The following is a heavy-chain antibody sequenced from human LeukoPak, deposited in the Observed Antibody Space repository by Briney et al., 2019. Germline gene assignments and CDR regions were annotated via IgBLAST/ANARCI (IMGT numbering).Heavy chain of an antibody. CDR2: MNPNSGDT. CDR1: GYTFTSYD. D-gene: IGHD3-3*01. Sequence: ASLKVSCKASGYTFTSYDINCVRQATGQGLGWLGWMNPNSGDTGYAQKFQGRVTMTRDTSISTAYLELSSLRSEDTAVYYCARLGLEWFHFYYMDVWGKGTTVTVSS. CDR3: ARLGLEWFHFYYMDV. J-gene: IGHJ6*03. V-gene: IGHV1-8*01.